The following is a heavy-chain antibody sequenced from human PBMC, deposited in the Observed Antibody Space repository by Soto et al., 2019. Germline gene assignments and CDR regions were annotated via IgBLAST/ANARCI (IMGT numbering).Heavy chain of an antibody. CDR2: ISYDGSNK. Sequence: QVQLVESGGGVVQPGRSLRLSCAASGFTFSSYGMHWVRQAPGKGLEWVAVISYDGSNKYYADSVKGRFTISRDNSKNTLYLQMNSLRAEDTAVYYCAKDEIDYYGSGSCSWGQGTLVTVSS. CDR3: AKDEIDYYGSGSCS. D-gene: IGHD3-10*01. J-gene: IGHJ5*02. V-gene: IGHV3-30*18. CDR1: GFTFSSYG.